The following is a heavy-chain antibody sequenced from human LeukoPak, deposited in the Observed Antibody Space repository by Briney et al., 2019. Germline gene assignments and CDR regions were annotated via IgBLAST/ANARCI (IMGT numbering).Heavy chain of an antibody. D-gene: IGHD3-10*01. J-gene: IGHJ4*02. V-gene: IGHV3-7*05. CDR2: IKQDGSEK. Sequence: PGGSLRLSCAASGFTLTNSWMSWVRQAPGKGLEWVANIKQDGSEKYYVDSVKGRFSISRDNAKNSLYLQMNSLRAEDTAVYYCARMVRLDYWDQGTLVTVSS. CDR3: ARMVRLDY. CDR1: GFTLTNSW.